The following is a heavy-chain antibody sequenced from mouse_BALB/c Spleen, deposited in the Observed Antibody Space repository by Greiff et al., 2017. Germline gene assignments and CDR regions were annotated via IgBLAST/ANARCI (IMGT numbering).Heavy chain of an antibody. D-gene: IGHD1-1*01. CDR2: ISNKASGYTT. V-gene: IGHV7-3*02. CDR3: ARVPVRGSSAYYYAMDY. CDR1: GFTFTDYY. J-gene: IGHJ4*01. Sequence: EVQLVESGGGLVQPGGSLRLSCATSGFTFTDYYMSWVRQPPGKALEWLGFISNKASGYTTEYSASVKGRFTISRDNSQSILYLQMNTLRAEDSATDYGARVPVRGSSAYYYAMDYWGQGTSVTVSS.